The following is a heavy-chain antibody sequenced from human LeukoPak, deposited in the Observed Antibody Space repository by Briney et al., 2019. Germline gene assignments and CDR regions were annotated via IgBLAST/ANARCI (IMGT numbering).Heavy chain of an antibody. CDR1: GGSISSYY. V-gene: IGHV4-59*01. CDR2: IYYSGST. D-gene: IGHD6-19*01. Sequence: SGTLSLTCTVSGGSISSYYWSWIRQPPGKGLEWIGYIYYSGSTNYNPSLKSRVTISVDTSKNQFSLKLSSVTAADTAVYYCVGYSSGWYTPGFQHWGQGTLVTVSS. CDR3: VGYSSGWYTPGFQH. J-gene: IGHJ1*01.